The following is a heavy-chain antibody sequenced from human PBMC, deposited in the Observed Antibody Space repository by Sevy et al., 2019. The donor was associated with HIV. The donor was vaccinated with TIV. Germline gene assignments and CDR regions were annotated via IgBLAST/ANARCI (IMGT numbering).Heavy chain of an antibody. CDR1: GASISNYY. J-gene: IGHJ6*03. D-gene: IGHD3-10*01. V-gene: IGHV4-4*07. Sequence: SETLSLTCTVSGASISNYYWSWIRQPAGKGLEWIGRIDTRGDTHYNPSLKGRVTLSLDTSQKHFSLKLTSVIAADPAVYYCARDVAIRGVFPTFYYHYYMDVWGKGTTVTVSS. CDR2: IDTRGDT. CDR3: ARDVAIRGVFPTFYYHYYMDV.